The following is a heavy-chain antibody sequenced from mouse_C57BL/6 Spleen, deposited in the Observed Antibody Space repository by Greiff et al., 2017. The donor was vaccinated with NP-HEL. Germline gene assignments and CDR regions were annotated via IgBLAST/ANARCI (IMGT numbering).Heavy chain of an antibody. CDR1: GYTFTSYW. CDR3: ARIYSNYRDFDV. D-gene: IGHD2-5*01. V-gene: IGHV1-69*01. Sequence: VQLQQPGAELVMPGASVKLSCKASGYTFTSYWMHWVKQRPGQGLEWIGEIDPSDSYTNYNQKFKGKSTLTVDKSSSTAYMQLSSLTSEDSAVYYCARIYSNYRDFDVWGTGTTVTVSS. CDR2: IDPSDSYT. J-gene: IGHJ1*03.